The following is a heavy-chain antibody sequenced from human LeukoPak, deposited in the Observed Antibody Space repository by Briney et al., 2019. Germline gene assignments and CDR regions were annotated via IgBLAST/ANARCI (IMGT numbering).Heavy chain of an antibody. Sequence: GGSLRLSCAGSGFTFSSYSMRWVRQAPWKGVEFVSSISSSSSFIYYADSVKGRFTISRDNAKKSLSLQMNSLRADDTAVYYCARGYSSSWYLDWGQGTLVTVSS. CDR3: ARGYSSSWYLD. CDR1: GFTFSSYS. D-gene: IGHD6-13*01. CDR2: ISSSSSFI. V-gene: IGHV3-21*01. J-gene: IGHJ4*02.